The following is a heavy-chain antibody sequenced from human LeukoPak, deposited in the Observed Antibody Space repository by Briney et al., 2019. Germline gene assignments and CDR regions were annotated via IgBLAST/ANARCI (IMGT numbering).Heavy chain of an antibody. Sequence: SETLSLTCIVSGGSISSYYWSWIRQPPGKGLEWIGYIYTSGSTNYNPSLKSRVTISVDTSKNQFSLKLTSVTAADTAVYYCARRKSSWTWYNWFDPWGREPWSPSPQ. CDR2: IYTSGST. D-gene: IGHD6-6*01. V-gene: IGHV4-4*09. CDR3: ARRKSSWTWYNWFDP. CDR1: GGSISSYY. J-gene: IGHJ5*02.